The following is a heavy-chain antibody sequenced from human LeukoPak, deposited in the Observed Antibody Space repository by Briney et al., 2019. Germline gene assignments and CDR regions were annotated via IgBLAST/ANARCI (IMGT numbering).Heavy chain of an antibody. CDR1: GFTFSSYS. J-gene: IGHJ4*02. D-gene: IGHD5-18*01. V-gene: IGHV3-48*04. CDR2: ISSSSTI. Sequence: GGSLRLSCAASGFTFSSYSMNWVRQAPGKGLEWVSYISSSSTIYYADSVKGRFTISRDNAKNSLYLQMNSLRAEDTAVYYCANVDTAMVSSSWGQGTLVTVSS. CDR3: ANVDTAMVSSS.